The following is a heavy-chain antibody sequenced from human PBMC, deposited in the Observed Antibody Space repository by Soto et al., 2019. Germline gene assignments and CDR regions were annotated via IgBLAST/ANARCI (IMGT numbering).Heavy chain of an antibody. CDR1: GYTFTSYY. CDR3: ARDARYYYDSSGYYWNY. Sequence: ASVKVSCKASGYTFTSYYMHWVRQAPGQRLEWMGIINPSGGSTSYAQKFQGRVTMTRDTSTSTVYMELSSLRSEDTAVYYCARDARYYYDSSGYYWNYWGQGTLVTVSS. V-gene: IGHV1-46*01. CDR2: INPSGGST. J-gene: IGHJ4*02. D-gene: IGHD3-22*01.